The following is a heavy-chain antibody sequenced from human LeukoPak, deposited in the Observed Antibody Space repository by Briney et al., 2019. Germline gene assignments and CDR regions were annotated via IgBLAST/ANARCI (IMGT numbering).Heavy chain of an antibody. V-gene: IGHV1-69*13. CDR1: GGTFSSYA. CDR3: AFVGPSYDSSGYYLDY. Sequence: SVKVSCTASGGTFSSYAISWVRQAPGQGLEWMGGIIPIFGTANYAQKFQGRVTITADESTSTAYMELSSLGSEDTAVYYCAFVGPSYDSSGYYLDYWGQGTLVTVSS. CDR2: IIPIFGTA. J-gene: IGHJ4*02. D-gene: IGHD3-22*01.